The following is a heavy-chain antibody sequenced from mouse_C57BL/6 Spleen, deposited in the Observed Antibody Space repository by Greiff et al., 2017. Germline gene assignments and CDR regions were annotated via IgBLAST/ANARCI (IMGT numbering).Heavy chain of an antibody. CDR3: ASDWEDVEY. CDR2: ISTYYGDA. V-gene: IGHV1-67*01. D-gene: IGHD4-1*01. Sequence: VQLQQSGPELVRPGVSVKISCKGSGYTFTDYAMHWVKQSHAKSLEWLGVISTYYGDASYNQKFKEKATMTVDKSSSTAYMELARLTSEDSAVYYCASDWEDVEYWGQGTTLTVSS. CDR1: GYTFTDYA. J-gene: IGHJ2*01.